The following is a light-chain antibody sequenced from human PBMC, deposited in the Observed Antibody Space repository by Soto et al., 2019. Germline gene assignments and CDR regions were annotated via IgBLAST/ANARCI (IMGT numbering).Light chain of an antibody. CDR3: SSFAGGGNPVL. J-gene: IGLJ2*01. CDR2: EVT. V-gene: IGLV2-8*01. Sequence: QSALTQPPSASGSLGQSVTISCTGTSSDVGGYNYVSWHQQHPGKAPKVMIYEVTKRPPGVPDRFSGSKSGNTASLTVSGLPAEDEADYYCSSFAGGGNPVLLGGGTKVTVL. CDR1: SSDVGGYNY.